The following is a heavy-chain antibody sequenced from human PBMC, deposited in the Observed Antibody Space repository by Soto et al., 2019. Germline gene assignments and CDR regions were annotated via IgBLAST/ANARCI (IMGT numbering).Heavy chain of an antibody. CDR3: AIEDTAMVTGAFDI. J-gene: IGHJ3*02. Sequence: PGGSLRLSCAASGFTFSSYGMHWVRQAPGKGLEWVAVIWYDGSNKYYADSVKGRFTISRDNSKNTLYLQMNSLRAEDTAVYYCAIEDTAMVTGAFDIWGQGTMVTVSS. CDR1: GFTFSSYG. D-gene: IGHD5-18*01. CDR2: IWYDGSNK. V-gene: IGHV3-33*01.